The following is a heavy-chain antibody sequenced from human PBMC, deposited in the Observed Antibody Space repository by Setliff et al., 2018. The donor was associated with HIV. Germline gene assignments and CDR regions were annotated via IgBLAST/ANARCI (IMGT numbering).Heavy chain of an antibody. Sequence: GPVKVSCKASGYSFTNYGISWVRQAPGQGLEWMGWISSYNDNTNYALNLQGRVTMTTDTSTSTAYMELRSLRSDDTAVYYCARDDVGYCSGGSCYHLFDTFDIWGQGTVVTVSS. V-gene: IGHV1-18*01. D-gene: IGHD2-15*01. CDR1: GYSFTNYG. J-gene: IGHJ3*02. CDR2: ISSYNDNT. CDR3: ARDDVGYCSGGSCYHLFDTFDI.